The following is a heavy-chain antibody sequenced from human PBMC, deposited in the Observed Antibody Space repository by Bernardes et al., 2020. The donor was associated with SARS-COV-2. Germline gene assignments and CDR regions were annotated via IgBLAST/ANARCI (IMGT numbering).Heavy chain of an antibody. CDR3: VRGYSESSGYSLFDH. Sequence: ASVKASCKASGYFLSSYGIGWVRQAPGQGLEWMGWVSAYNGNTNYAQKLKGRVTMTTDASTTTAYMELRSLRSDDTALYYCVRGYSESSGYSLFDHWGQGTLVTVSS. V-gene: IGHV1-18*01. CDR1: GYFLSSYG. D-gene: IGHD3-22*01. CDR2: VSAYNGNT. J-gene: IGHJ4*02.